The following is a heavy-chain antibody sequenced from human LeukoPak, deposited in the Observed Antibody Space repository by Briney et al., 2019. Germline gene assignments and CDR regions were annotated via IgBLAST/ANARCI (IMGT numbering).Heavy chain of an antibody. CDR2: IYYSEST. D-gene: IGHD2/OR15-2a*01. V-gene: IGHV4-59*01. CDR1: GDSISNYY. J-gene: IGHJ4*02. Sequence: SETLSLTCTVSGDSISNYYWSWIRQPPGKGLEWIGYIYYSESTNYNPSLKSRVTIPTDTSKSQFSLNLRSVTAEDTGIYYCARGRCRNSGCRPYFDYWGQGTQVTVSS. CDR3: ARGRCRNSGCRPYFDY.